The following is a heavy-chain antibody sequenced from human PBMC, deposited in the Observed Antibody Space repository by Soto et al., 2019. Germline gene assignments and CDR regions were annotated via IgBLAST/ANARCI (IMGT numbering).Heavy chain of an antibody. Sequence: GGSLRLSCAASGFTFSSYAMSWVRQAPGKGLEWVSAISGSGGSTYYADSVKGRFTISRDNSKNTLYLQMNSLRAEDTAVYYCAKDGGLGLYSYGFEYFQHWGQGTLVTVSS. CDR1: GFTFSSYA. V-gene: IGHV3-23*01. CDR3: AKDGGLGLYSYGFEYFQH. D-gene: IGHD5-18*01. CDR2: ISGSGGST. J-gene: IGHJ1*01.